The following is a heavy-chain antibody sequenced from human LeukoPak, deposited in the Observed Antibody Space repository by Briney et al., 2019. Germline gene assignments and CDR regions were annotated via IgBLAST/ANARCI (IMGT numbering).Heavy chain of an antibody. V-gene: IGHV3-21*01. CDR1: GFTFSSYA. CDR2: ISSSTRYI. Sequence: GGSLRLSCAASGFTFSSYAMSWVRQAPGKGLEWVSSISSSTRYIYYADSVKGRFTISRDNAKNSVFLQMNSLRIEDTAVYYCASGSSRWYVIDYWGQGTLVTVSS. CDR3: ASGSSRWYVIDY. J-gene: IGHJ4*02. D-gene: IGHD6-13*01.